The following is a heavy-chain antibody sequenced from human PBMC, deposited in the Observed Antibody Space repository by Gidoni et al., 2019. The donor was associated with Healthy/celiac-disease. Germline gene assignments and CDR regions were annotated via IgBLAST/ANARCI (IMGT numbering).Heavy chain of an antibody. J-gene: IGHJ4*02. CDR2: ISYDENNE. D-gene: IGHD2-15*01. CDR3: AKEGVRWYHDY. Sequence: QVQLVESGGGVIQPGRSRRLSCAASGCPCRSYGMHWVRQAPCKGLEWVAVISYDENNEVYADSVKGRFTISRDNSKNTLFLQMNSLRAEDTAVYYCAKEGVRWYHDYWGQGTLVTVSS. V-gene: IGHV3-30*18. CDR1: GCPCRSYG.